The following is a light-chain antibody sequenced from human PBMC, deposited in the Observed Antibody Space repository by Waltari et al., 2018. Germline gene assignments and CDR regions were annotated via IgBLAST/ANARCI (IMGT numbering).Light chain of an antibody. CDR3: QQLNSYPLT. Sequence: IQLTQSPSSLSASVGDRVTIPCRASQGISSYLALYQQTPGKAPKLLLYAASTLQSGVPSRFSGRGSGTDFTLTISSLQPEDFATYYRQQLNSYPLTFGGGTKVEIK. V-gene: IGKV1-9*01. CDR1: QGISSY. CDR2: AAS. J-gene: IGKJ4*01.